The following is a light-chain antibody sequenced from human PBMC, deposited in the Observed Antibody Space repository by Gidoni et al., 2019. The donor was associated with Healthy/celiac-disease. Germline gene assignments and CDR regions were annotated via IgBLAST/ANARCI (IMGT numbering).Light chain of an antibody. CDR1: SSNIGSGYD. Sequence: QYVLTQPPSVSGALGQTVTIPCTGSSSNIGSGYDVPWYQQIPGTAPKPLIYGNSIRPSGFPDRFSGSKSGTSASLAITGLQAEDEADYYCQSYDSSLSGYVYGTGTKVTVL. J-gene: IGLJ1*01. CDR2: GNS. V-gene: IGLV1-40*01. CDR3: QSYDSSLSGYV.